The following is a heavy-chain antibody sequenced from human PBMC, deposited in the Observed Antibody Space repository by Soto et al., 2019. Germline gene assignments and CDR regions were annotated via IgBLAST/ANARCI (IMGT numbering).Heavy chain of an antibody. Sequence: PGGSLRLSCAASGFTFSKHGMHWVRQAPGKGLKWVAFISHDGAKESYADSVRGRFTISRDNSKNTLYLQMSGLTAVDTAVYYCVKDRYVDYWGQGILVTVSS. CDR3: VKDRYVDY. CDR2: ISHDGAKE. V-gene: IGHV3-30*18. J-gene: IGHJ4*02. CDR1: GFTFSKHG.